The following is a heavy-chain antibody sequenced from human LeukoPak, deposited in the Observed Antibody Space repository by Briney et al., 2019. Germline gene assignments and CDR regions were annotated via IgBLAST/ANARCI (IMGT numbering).Heavy chain of an antibody. D-gene: IGHD5-18*01. V-gene: IGHV3-9*01. CDR3: AKAQQLWYHFDY. CDR2: ISWNSGTI. Sequence: GRSRRLSCAASGFTFDDYAMHWVRQPPGKGLEWVSGISWNSGTIDYADSVKGRFTISRDNAKNSLYLQMNSLTAEDTAVYYCAKAQQLWYHFDYWGQGTLVTVSS. CDR1: GFTFDDYA. J-gene: IGHJ4*02.